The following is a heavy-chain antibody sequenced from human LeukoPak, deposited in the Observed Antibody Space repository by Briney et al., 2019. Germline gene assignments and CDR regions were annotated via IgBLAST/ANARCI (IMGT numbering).Heavy chain of an antibody. V-gene: IGHV3-13*01. Sequence: EGSLRLSCAASGFTFKSYDMHWVRQAAGEGLEWVSAIGTAGDTYYPGSVKGRFTISRENAKNSLYLQMNSLRAEDTAVYYCARGGRGSSWFDNWGQGTLVTVSS. J-gene: IGHJ4*02. CDR2: IGTAGDT. CDR3: ARGGRGSSWFDN. D-gene: IGHD6-13*01. CDR1: GFTFKSYD.